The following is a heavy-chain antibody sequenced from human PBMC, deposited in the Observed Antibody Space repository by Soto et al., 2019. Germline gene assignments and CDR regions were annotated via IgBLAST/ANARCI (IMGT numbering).Heavy chain of an antibody. D-gene: IGHD6-13*01. CDR2: INPNSGGT. Sequence: ASVKVSGKASGYTFTGYYMHGVRQAPGQGLEWMGWINPNSGGTNYAQKFQGWVTMTRDTSISTAYMELSRLRSDDTAVYYCARRSKVASAVNDAFDIRCQGKRVT. V-gene: IGHV1-2*04. CDR3: ARRSKVASAVNDAFDI. J-gene: IGHJ3*02. CDR1: GYTFTGYY.